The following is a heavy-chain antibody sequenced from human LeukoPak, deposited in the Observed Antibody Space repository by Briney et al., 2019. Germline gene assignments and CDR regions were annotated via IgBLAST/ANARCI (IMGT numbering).Heavy chain of an antibody. J-gene: IGHJ5*02. Sequence: SETLSLTCTVSGGSISSYYWSWIRQPPGKGLEWIGYIYTSGSTNYNPSLKSRVTISVDTSKNQFSLKLSSVTAADTAVYYCAGEDVAAAAWGQGTLVTVSS. CDR3: AGEDVAAAA. V-gene: IGHV4-4*08. CDR2: IYTSGST. CDR1: GGSISSYY. D-gene: IGHD6-13*01.